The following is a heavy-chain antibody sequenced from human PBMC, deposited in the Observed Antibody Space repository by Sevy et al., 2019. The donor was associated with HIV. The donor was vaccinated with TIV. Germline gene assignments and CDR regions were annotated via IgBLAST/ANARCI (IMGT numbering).Heavy chain of an antibody. CDR3: AKSMYSSSFPNVDY. J-gene: IGHJ4*02. CDR2: INWNSDNI. Sequence: GGSLRLSCAASGFTFNDYAMHWVRQAPGKGLEWVSGINWNSDNIHYAESVRGRFTISRDNAKNSLYLQMSSLRTEDTAVYYCAKSMYSSSFPNVDYWGQGSLVTVSS. V-gene: IGHV3-9*01. D-gene: IGHD6-6*01. CDR1: GFTFNDYA.